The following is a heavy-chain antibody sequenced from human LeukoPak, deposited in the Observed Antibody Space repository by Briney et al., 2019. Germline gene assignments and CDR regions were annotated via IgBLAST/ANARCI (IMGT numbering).Heavy chain of an antibody. Sequence: PSETLSLTCTVSGGSISSYYWSWIRQPPGKGLEWIGEINHSGSTNYNPSLKSRVTISVDTSKNQFSLKLSSVTAADTAVYYCARSRYGDYVFPPLPFDYWGQGTLVTVSS. V-gene: IGHV4-34*01. CDR2: INHSGST. J-gene: IGHJ4*02. CDR3: ARSRYGDYVFPPLPFDY. D-gene: IGHD4-17*01. CDR1: GGSISSYY.